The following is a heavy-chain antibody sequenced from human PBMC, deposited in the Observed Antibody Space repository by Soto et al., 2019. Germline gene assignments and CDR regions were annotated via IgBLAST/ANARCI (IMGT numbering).Heavy chain of an antibody. J-gene: IGHJ6*02. CDR2: ILHSGST. Sequence: QVQLQESGPGLVKPSGTLSLTCAVSGGSISSTNWWAWVRQPPGKGLEWIGEILHSGSTNFNPSLKSRGTTSVDKSKNQFTLNLSSVTAADTAVYYCARLRSADFSLYGMDVWGQGTTVTVSS. V-gene: IGHV4-4*02. CDR1: GGSISSTNW. D-gene: IGHD2-21*02. CDR3: ARLRSADFSLYGMDV.